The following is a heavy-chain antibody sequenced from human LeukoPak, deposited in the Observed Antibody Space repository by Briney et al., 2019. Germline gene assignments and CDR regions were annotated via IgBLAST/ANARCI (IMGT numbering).Heavy chain of an antibody. Sequence: GGSLRLSCAASGFTFSSYSMNWVRQAPGKGLEWVPYISSSSSTIYYADSVKGRFTISRDNAKNSLYLQMNSLRAEDTAVYYCARDRNAVVPAAIKYWGQGTLVTVSS. CDR2: ISSSSSTI. CDR1: GFTFSSYS. V-gene: IGHV3-48*01. D-gene: IGHD2-2*01. J-gene: IGHJ4*02. CDR3: ARDRNAVVPAAIKY.